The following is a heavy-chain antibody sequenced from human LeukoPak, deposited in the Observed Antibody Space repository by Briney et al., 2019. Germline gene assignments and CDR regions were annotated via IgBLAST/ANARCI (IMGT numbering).Heavy chain of an antibody. CDR3: ARDYGYYYGSGSYYIPD. CDR1: GFTFSDYY. V-gene: IGHV3-11*06. CDR2: ISSSSSYT. D-gene: IGHD3-10*01. J-gene: IGHJ4*02. Sequence: GGSLGLSCAASGFTFSDYYMSWIRQAPGKGLEWVSYISSSSSYTNYADSVKGRFTISRDNAKNSLYLQMNSLRAEDTAVYYCARDYGYYYGSGSYYIPDWGQGTLVTVSS.